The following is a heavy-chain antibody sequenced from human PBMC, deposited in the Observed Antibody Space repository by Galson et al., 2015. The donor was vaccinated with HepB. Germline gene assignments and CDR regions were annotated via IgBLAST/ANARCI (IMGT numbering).Heavy chain of an antibody. CDR2: IYYSGST. CDR1: GGSISSYY. D-gene: IGHD3-3*01. J-gene: IGHJ6*02. V-gene: IGHV4-59*01. CDR3: ARDHIGVSGIFGVVPNQYYYGMDV. Sequence: SETLSLTCTVSGGSISSYYWSWIRQPPGKGLEWIGYIYYSGSTNYNPSLKSRVTISVDTSKNQFSLKLSSVTAADTAVYYCARDHIGVSGIFGVVPNQYYYGMDVWSQGTTVTVSS.